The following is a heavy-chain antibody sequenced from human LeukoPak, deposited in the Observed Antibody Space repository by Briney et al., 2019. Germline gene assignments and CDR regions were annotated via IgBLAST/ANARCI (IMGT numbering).Heavy chain of an antibody. CDR3: AKGSF. V-gene: IGHV3-23*01. D-gene: IGHD3-10*01. CDR1: GFTFSTSA. J-gene: IGHJ4*02. CDR2: ISESGGST. Sequence: GGSLRLSCAAPGFTFSTSAMSWVRQAPGKGLEWVSGISESGGSTYYADSVKGRFTSSRDNSKNTLYLQMNNLRAEDTAAYYCAKGSFWGQGTLVTVSS.